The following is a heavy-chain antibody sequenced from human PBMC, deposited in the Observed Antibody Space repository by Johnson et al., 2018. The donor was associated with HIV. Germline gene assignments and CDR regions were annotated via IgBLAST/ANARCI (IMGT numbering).Heavy chain of an antibody. CDR3: ARDFSDYGDYGSCAFDI. J-gene: IGHJ3*02. CDR2: ISYDGSNK. Sequence: QVQLVESGGGVVQPGRSLRLSCAASGFTFSSYAMNWVRQAPGKGLEWVAVISYDGSNKYYADSVKGRFTISRDNAKNSLYLQMNSLRAEEAALYYCARDFSDYGDYGSCAFDIWGQGTMVTVSS. V-gene: IGHV3-30*04. D-gene: IGHD4-17*01. CDR1: GFTFSSYA.